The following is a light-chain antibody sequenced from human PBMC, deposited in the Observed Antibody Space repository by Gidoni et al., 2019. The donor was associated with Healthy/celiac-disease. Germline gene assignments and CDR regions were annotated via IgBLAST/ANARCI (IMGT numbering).Light chain of an antibody. J-gene: IGKJ1*01. CDR2: WAF. Sequence: DIVMTQSPDSLALSLGERATINCKSSQTVLQSSNNYNYLAWSQQKPGQPPKLLIYWAFTRESGVPDRFSGGWSGTDFTLTISSLQAEDVAVSYCQKYYTTPRTFGQGTKVEIK. CDR3: QKYYTTPRT. CDR1: QTVLQSSNNYNY. V-gene: IGKV4-1*01.